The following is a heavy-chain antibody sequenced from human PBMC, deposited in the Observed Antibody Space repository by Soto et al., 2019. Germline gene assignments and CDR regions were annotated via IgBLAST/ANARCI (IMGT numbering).Heavy chain of an antibody. CDR1: GFTFSIYS. CDR3: ARSVERHFDY. V-gene: IGHV3-48*02. J-gene: IGHJ4*02. Sequence: GGSLRLSCAASGFTFSIYSMNWVRQAPGKGLEWFSYITSDTKTIKYADSVKGRFTISRDNAKNSLYLQMNSLSDEDTAVYYCARSVERHFDYWGQGSVVTVSS. CDR2: ITSDTKTI. D-gene: IGHD1-1*01.